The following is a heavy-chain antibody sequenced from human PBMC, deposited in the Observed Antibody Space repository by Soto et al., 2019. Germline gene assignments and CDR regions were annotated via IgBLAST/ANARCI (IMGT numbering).Heavy chain of an antibody. CDR1: GFTFSSYA. CDR2: IYYSGST. V-gene: IGHV4-39*01. Sequence: GSLRLSCAASGFTFSSYAMSWGRQAPGKGLEWIGSIYYSGSTYYNPSLKSRVTISVDTSKNQFSLKLSSVTAADTAVYYCARRGYYAISAFDIWGQGTMVTVSS. CDR3: ARRGYYAISAFDI. J-gene: IGHJ3*02. D-gene: IGHD2-8*01.